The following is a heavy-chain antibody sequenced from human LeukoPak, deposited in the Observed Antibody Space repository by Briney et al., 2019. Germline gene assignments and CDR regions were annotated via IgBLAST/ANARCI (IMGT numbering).Heavy chain of an antibody. CDR3: VRDGDDFNFDY. Sequence: GGSLRLSCTASGFTFRHYWMHWVRQAPGKGLVWVSRVIRDGSFTNYADSVKGRFTISRDNAKNTLYLQMNSLRAEDTAVYYCVRDGDDFNFDYWGQGSLVTVSS. V-gene: IGHV3-74*01. CDR2: VIRDGSFT. CDR1: GFTFRHYW. D-gene: IGHD5-24*01. J-gene: IGHJ4*02.